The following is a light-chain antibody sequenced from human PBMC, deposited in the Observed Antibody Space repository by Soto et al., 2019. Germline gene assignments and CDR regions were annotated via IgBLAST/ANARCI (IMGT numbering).Light chain of an antibody. CDR1: QSVSSSF. J-gene: IGKJ4*01. V-gene: IGKV3-20*01. CDR3: QQDSTSPQT. CDR2: GAS. Sequence: EIVLTQSPGTLSLSPGERATVSCRASQSVSSSFVAWYQQKPGQAPRLLIYGASSRATGIPDRFSGSGSGTAFTLTISRQEPEDFAVYYGQQDSTSPQTLGEGTHVEIK.